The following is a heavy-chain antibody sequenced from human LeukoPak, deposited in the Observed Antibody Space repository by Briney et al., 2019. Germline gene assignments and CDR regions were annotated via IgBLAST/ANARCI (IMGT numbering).Heavy chain of an antibody. V-gene: IGHV4-30-4*07. Sequence: SETLSLTCAVSGGSISSGGYSWSWIRQPPGKGLEWIGYIYYSGSTYYNPSLKSRVTISVDTSKNQFSLKLSSVTAADTAVYYCAKGELDYYDILTGRTNWFDPWGQGTLVTVSS. D-gene: IGHD3-9*01. J-gene: IGHJ5*02. CDR2: IYYSGST. CDR1: GGSISSGGYS. CDR3: AKGELDYYDILTGRTNWFDP.